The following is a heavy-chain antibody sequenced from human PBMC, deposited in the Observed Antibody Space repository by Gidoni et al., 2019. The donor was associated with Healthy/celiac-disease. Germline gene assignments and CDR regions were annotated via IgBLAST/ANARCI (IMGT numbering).Heavy chain of an antibody. V-gene: IGHV4-61*02. CDR1: GGSISRGCYY. Sequence: QVQLQDSVPGLLKPSQTLSLPCPFSGGSISRGCYYWCWIRQPAGKGLEWIGRIYTSGSTNYNPSLKSRVTISVDTSKNQFSLKLSSVTAADTAVYYCARVVIPLAYCGGDCSGGYFDYWGQGTLVTVSS. J-gene: IGHJ4*02. CDR3: ARVVIPLAYCGGDCSGGYFDY. D-gene: IGHD2-21*02. CDR2: IYTSGST.